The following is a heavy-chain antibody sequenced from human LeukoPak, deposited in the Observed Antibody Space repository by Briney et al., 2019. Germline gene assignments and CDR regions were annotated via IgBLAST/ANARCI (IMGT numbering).Heavy chain of an antibody. CDR1: GHSVSSNPNY. Sequence: TSETLSLTCTVSGHSVSSNPNYWTWIRQPPGKGLEWIGCISYSGSTYYNPSLESRLTISVDTSKNQFSLKLTSVTAADTGIYYCAREGASNSPLDSWGQGTLVTVSS. D-gene: IGHD4-23*01. CDR2: ISYSGST. V-gene: IGHV4-30-4*01. J-gene: IGHJ5*01. CDR3: AREGASNSPLDS.